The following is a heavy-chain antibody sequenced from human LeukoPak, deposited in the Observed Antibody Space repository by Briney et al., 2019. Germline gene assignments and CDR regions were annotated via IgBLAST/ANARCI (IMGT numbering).Heavy chain of an antibody. CDR3: ARDPDYGDCNWFDP. J-gene: IGHJ5*02. CDR2: ISAYNGNT. V-gene: IGHV1-18*01. D-gene: IGHD4-17*01. Sequence: GASVKVSCKASGYTFTSYGISWVRQAPGQGLECMGWISAYNGNTNYAQKLQGRVTMTTDTSTSTAYMEPRSLRSDDTAVYYCARDPDYGDCNWFDPWGQGTLVTVSS. CDR1: GYTFTSYG.